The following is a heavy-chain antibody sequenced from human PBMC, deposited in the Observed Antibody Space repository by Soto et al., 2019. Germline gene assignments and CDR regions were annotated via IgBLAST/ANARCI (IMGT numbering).Heavy chain of an antibody. J-gene: IGHJ4*02. V-gene: IGHV3-9*01. D-gene: IGHD2-15*01. CDR2: ISWNSGSI. CDR1: GFTFDDYA. Sequence: EVQLVESGGGLVQPGRSLRLSCAASGFTFDDYAMHWVRQAPGKGLEWGSGISWNSGSIGYADSVKGRFTISRDNAKNSLYLRMNSLRAEDTALYYCAKDIGYCSGGSCYSLDYWGQGTLVTVSS. CDR3: AKDIGYCSGGSCYSLDY.